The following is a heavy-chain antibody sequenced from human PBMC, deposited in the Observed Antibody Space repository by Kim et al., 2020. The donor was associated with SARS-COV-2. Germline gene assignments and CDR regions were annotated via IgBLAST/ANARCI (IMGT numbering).Heavy chain of an antibody. J-gene: IGHJ6*02. CDR1: GYTFTSYG. CDR2: ISAYNGNT. Sequence: ASVKVSCKASGYTFTSYGISWVRQAPGQGLEWMGWISAYNGNTNYAQKLQGRVTMTTDTSTSTAYMELRSLRSDDTAVYYCARFVVSVPAEGGFMDVWGQGTTVTVSS. V-gene: IGHV1-18*04. CDR3: ARFVVSVPAEGGFMDV. D-gene: IGHD2-2*01.